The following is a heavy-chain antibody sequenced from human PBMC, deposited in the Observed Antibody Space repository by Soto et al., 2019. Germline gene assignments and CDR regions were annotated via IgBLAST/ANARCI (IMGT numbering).Heavy chain of an antibody. CDR2: ISFAGTNK. Sequence: QVQLVESGGGVVQPGRSLRLSCAASGFTFPNYVMHWVRQAPGKGLEWVAVISFAGTNKYYPDSVKGRFTISRDNSKSTLSLEMHSLTTEDTAIYYCAREGSAVGYYGLDVWGQGTPVTVSP. D-gene: IGHD1-26*01. V-gene: IGHV3-30-3*01. CDR1: GFTFPNYV. J-gene: IGHJ6*01. CDR3: AREGSAVGYYGLDV.